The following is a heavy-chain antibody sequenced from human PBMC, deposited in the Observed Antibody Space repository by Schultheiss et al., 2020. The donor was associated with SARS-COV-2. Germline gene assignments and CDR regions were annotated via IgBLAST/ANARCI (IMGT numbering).Heavy chain of an antibody. CDR2: IYYSGST. CDR3: ARGRTGYSTGLYNYYLMDV. V-gene: IGHV4-34*11. Sequence: SQTLSLTCAVYGGSFSGYYWSWIRQPPGKGLEWIGSIYYSGSTNYNPSLRSRVTISVDTSNNQFSLSLNSVTAADTAVYYCARGRTGYSTGLYNYYLMDVWGKGTTVTVSS. CDR1: GGSFSGYY. J-gene: IGHJ6*03. D-gene: IGHD3-9*01.